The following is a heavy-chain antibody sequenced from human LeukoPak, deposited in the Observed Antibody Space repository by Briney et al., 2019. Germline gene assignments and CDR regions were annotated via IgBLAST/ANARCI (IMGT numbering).Heavy chain of an antibody. Sequence: SETLSLTCAVYGGSFSGYYWSWIRQPPGKGLEWIGEINHSGSTNYNPSLKSRVTISVDTSKNQFSLKLSSVTAADTAVYYCARGRYCSGGSCHEGWGQGTLVTVSS. V-gene: IGHV4-34*01. CDR1: GGSFSGYY. J-gene: IGHJ4*02. CDR3: ARGRYCSGGSCHEG. CDR2: INHSGST. D-gene: IGHD2-15*01.